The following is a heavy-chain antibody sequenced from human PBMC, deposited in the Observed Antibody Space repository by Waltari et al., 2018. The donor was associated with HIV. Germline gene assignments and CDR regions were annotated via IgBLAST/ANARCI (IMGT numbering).Heavy chain of an antibody. CDR3: ARVYYDFWSGYHDAFDI. CDR1: GGSFSGYY. D-gene: IGHD3-3*01. J-gene: IGHJ3*02. V-gene: IGHV4-34*01. CDR2: INHSGST. Sequence: QVQLQQWGAGLLKPSETLSLTCAVYGGSFSGYYWSWIRQPPGKGLEWFGEINHSGSTNHNPSLKSRVTISVDTSKNQFSLKLSSVTAADTAVYYCARVYYDFWSGYHDAFDIWGQGTMVTVSS.